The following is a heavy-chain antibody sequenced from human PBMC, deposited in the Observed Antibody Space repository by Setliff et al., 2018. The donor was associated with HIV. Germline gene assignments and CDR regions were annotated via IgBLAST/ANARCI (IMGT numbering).Heavy chain of an antibody. D-gene: IGHD6-13*01. J-gene: IGHJ1*01. Sequence: ASVKVSCKASGYTFTSYDINWVRQATGQGLEWMGWVSPHGGYTSYAKKFQGRITMTTDTSIATAYMELRGLTSDDTAMYYCATDPGYSSTWYSESFQHWGQGTVVTVSS. CDR2: VSPHGGYT. V-gene: IGHV1-8*02. CDR3: ATDPGYSSTWYSESFQH. CDR1: GYTFTSYD.